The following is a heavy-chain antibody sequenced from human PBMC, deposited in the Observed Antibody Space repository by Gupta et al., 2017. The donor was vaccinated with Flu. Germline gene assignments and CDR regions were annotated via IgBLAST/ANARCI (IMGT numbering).Heavy chain of an antibody. CDR1: GFTFSNYA. Sequence: EVQLLESGGGLVQPGGSLRLSCAASGFTFSNYAMGWVRQAPGKGLEGVSVITDSGGEKKDAGDGGGRFTVSRDNSKNKLYLQMNSLRADETAVYYCAKGGVATLGDWLDPWGQGTLVTVSS. CDR3: AKGGVATLGDWLDP. J-gene: IGHJ5*02. V-gene: IGHV3-23*01. D-gene: IGHD6-6*01. CDR2: ITDSGGEK.